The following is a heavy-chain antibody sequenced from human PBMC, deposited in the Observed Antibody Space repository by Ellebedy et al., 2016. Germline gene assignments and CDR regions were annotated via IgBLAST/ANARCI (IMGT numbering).Heavy chain of an antibody. J-gene: IGHJ2*01. Sequence: ASVKVSCKASGYTFTSYGISWVRQAPGQGLEWMGWISAYNGNTNYAQKLQGRVTMTTDTSTSTAYMELRSLRSDDTAVYYCASRIAAGSRAHWYFDLWGRGTLVTVSS. CDR1: GYTFTSYG. V-gene: IGHV1-18*04. CDR2: ISAYNGNT. D-gene: IGHD6-13*01. CDR3: ASRIAAGSRAHWYFDL.